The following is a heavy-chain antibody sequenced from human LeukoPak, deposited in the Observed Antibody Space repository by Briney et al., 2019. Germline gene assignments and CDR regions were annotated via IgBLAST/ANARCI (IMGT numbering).Heavy chain of an antibody. Sequence: PGGSLRLSCAASGFTFSIYAMHWVRQAPGKGLEWVAVISSDGSDKYYADSVKGRFTISRDNSKNTLYLQMNSLRAEDTAMYYCAKDARDNGRRAYYFDYWGQGTLVTVSS. J-gene: IGHJ4*02. V-gene: IGHV3-30*04. CDR2: ISSDGSDK. D-gene: IGHD1-1*01. CDR3: AKDARDNGRRAYYFDY. CDR1: GFTFSIYA.